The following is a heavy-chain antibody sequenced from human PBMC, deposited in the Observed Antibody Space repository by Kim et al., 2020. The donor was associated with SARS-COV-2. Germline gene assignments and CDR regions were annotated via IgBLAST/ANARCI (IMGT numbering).Heavy chain of an antibody. V-gene: IGHV3-33*01. J-gene: IGHJ4*02. CDR3: ARLYSYGSIDYFDY. D-gene: IGHD5-18*01. Sequence: ADSVKGRFTISRDNSKNTLYLQMNSLRAEDTAVYYCARLYSYGSIDYFDYWGQGTLVTVSS.